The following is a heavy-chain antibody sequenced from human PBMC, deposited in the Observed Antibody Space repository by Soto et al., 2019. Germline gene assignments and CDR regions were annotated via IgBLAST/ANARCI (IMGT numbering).Heavy chain of an antibody. J-gene: IGHJ4*02. V-gene: IGHV5-51*01. CDR3: ARRGLGSGWYYFDY. CDR2: IYPGDSDT. Sequence: VESLKISCKTSGYRFTGHWIGWVRQLSGKGLEWMGIIYPGDSDTRYSPSFQGQVTISADKSISTAYLQWSSLKASDTAMYYCARRGLGSGWYYFDYWGQGTLVTVSS. D-gene: IGHD6-19*01. CDR1: GYRFTGHW.